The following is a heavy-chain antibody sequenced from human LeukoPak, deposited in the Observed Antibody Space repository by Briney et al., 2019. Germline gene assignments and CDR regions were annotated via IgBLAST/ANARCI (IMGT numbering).Heavy chain of an antibody. CDR3: ARDGDGNWNYDY. CDR1: GYTFTGYY. CDR2: INPNSGGT. V-gene: IGHV1-2*02. J-gene: IGHJ4*02. D-gene: IGHD1-7*01. Sequence: ASVTVSCKASGYTFTGYYMHWVRQAPGQGLEWMGWINPNSGGTNYAQKFQGRVTMTTDTSTSTAYMELRSLRSDDTAVYYCARDGDGNWNYDYWGQGTLVTVSS.